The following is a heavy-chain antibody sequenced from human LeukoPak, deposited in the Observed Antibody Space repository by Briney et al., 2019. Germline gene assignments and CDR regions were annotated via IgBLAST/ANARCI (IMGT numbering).Heavy chain of an antibody. V-gene: IGHV3-21*01. CDR2: ISSSSSSI. CDR3: ARVPAASRGGDY. J-gene: IGHJ4*02. D-gene: IGHD2-2*01. CDR1: GFTFSSYS. Sequence: GGSLRLSCATSGFTFSSYSMNWVRQAPGKGLEWVSSISSSSSSIYYADSVKGRFTISRDNAKHSLSLQMNSLRAEDTAVYYCARVPAASRGGDYWRQGTLVTVSS.